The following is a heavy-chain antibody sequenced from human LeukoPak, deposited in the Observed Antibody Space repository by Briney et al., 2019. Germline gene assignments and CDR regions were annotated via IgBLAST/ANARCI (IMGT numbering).Heavy chain of an antibody. CDR3: ASSITMVRGVIILYYYGMDV. D-gene: IGHD3-10*01. CDR2: INPNSGGT. V-gene: IGHV1-2*02. Sequence: VASVKVSCKASGYTFTGYYMHWVRQAPGQGLEWVGWINPNSGGTNYAQKFQGRVTMTRDTSISTAYMELSRLRSDDTAVYYCASSITMVRGVIILYYYGMDVWGQGTTVTVSS. J-gene: IGHJ6*02. CDR1: GYTFTGYY.